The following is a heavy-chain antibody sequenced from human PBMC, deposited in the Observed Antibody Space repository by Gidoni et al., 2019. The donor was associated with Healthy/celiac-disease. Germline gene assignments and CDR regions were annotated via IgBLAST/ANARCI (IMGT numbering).Heavy chain of an antibody. CDR3: ARVQGSGSQRKASYYYYGMDV. Sequence: QVQLQQWGAGLLKPSETLPLTCAVYGGSFSGYYWSWIRQPPGKGLEWIGEINHSGSTNYNPSLKSRVTISVDTSKNQFSLKLSSVTAADTAVYYCARVQGSGSQRKASYYYYGMDVWGQGTTVTVSS. CDR1: GGSFSGYY. J-gene: IGHJ6*02. D-gene: IGHD3-10*01. V-gene: IGHV4-34*01. CDR2: INHSGST.